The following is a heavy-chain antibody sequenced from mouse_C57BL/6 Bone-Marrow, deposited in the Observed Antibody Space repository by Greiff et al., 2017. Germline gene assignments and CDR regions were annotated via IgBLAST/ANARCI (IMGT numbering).Heavy chain of an antibody. CDR1: GYSFTSGYY. V-gene: IGHV3-6*01. D-gene: IGHD2-3*01. J-gene: IGHJ2*01. CDR2: ISYDGSN. Sequence: VQLKESGPGLVKPSQSLSLTCSVTGYSFTSGYYWNWIRQFPGNKLEWMGYISYDGSNNYNPSLKNRISLTRDTSKNQFFLKLNSVTTEDTATYYCARRDDGYYFYFDYWGQGPTLPVSS. CDR3: ARRDDGYYFYFDY.